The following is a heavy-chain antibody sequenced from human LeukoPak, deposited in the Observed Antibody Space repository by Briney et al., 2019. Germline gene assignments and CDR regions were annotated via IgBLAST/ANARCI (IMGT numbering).Heavy chain of an antibody. V-gene: IGHV3-21*01. J-gene: IGHJ4*02. D-gene: IGHD4-17*01. CDR1: GFTFSGYS. Sequence: GGSLRLSCAASGFTFSGYSMNWVRQAPGKGLGWVSSISSSSSYIYYADSVKGRFTISRDNAKNSLYLQMNSLRAEDTAVYYCARDGHGDYFDYWGQGTLVTVSS. CDR3: ARDGHGDYFDY. CDR2: ISSSSSYI.